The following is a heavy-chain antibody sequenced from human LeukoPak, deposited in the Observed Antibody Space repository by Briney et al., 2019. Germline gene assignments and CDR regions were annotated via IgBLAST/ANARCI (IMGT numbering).Heavy chain of an antibody. Sequence: GGSLRLSCAASGFSFGSYWMNWVRQAPGKGLEWVAIINQDGSEKNYVDSVKGRFTMSRDNAKNSLYLQMNSLRAEDSSVYYCAGSDQGPEYWGQGTLVTVSS. CDR3: AGSDQGPEY. J-gene: IGHJ4*02. CDR1: GFSFGSYW. CDR2: INQDGSEK. V-gene: IGHV3-7*01.